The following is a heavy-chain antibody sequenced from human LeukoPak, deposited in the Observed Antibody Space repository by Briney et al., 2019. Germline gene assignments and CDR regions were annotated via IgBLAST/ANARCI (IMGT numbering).Heavy chain of an antibody. CDR1: GFTFSSYG. Sequence: PGGSLRLSCAASGFTFSSYGMSWVRQAPGKGLEWVSSISDSGGSTYYADSVKGRFTISRDNSKNTLYLQMNSLRAEDTAVYYCARDKGWGGIVMVGRAFDLWGQGTMVTVSS. CDR2: ISDSGGST. CDR3: ARDKGWGGIVMVGRAFDL. V-gene: IGHV3-23*01. D-gene: IGHD1-26*01. J-gene: IGHJ3*01.